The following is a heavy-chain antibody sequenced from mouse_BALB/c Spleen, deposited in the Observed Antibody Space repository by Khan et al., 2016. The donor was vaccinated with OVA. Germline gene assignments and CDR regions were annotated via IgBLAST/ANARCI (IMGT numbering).Heavy chain of an antibody. CDR3: ARQPYYHYKIMDY. J-gene: IGHJ4*01. V-gene: IGHV2-6-1*01. CDR1: GFSLTNYG. D-gene: IGHD2-4*01. CDR2: IWNDGNT. Sequence: QMQLEESGPGLVAPSQSLSITCTISGFSLTNYGVHWVRQPPGKGLEWLVVIWNDGNTAYNSALKSRLTISKDNSKSQVFLKMNRLQTEDTAMDFCARQPYYHYKIMDYWGQGTSVTVSS.